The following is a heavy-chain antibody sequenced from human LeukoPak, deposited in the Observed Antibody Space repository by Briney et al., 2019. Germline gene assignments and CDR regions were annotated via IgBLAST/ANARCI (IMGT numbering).Heavy chain of an antibody. CDR1: GYIFTSYW. CDR2: IYRGNSDT. Sequence: GESLKISCKGSGYIFTSYWIGWVRQMPGKGLEWMGIIYRGNSDTRYRPSFQGQVTISADKSITTAYLQWSSPKASDTAMYYCARLGTTSGDGMDVWGKGTTVTVSS. D-gene: IGHD2-2*01. J-gene: IGHJ6*04. CDR3: ARLGTTSGDGMDV. V-gene: IGHV5-51*01.